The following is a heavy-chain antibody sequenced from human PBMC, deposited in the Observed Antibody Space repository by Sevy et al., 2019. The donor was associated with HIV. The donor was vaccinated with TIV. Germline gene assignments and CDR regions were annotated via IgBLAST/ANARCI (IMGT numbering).Heavy chain of an antibody. CDR3: ARSSGSIAARQTDY. CDR2: IYYSGST. CDR1: GGSVSSGSYY. D-gene: IGHD6-6*01. Sequence: SETLSLTCTVSGGSVSSGSYYWSWIRQPPEKGLEWIGYIYYSGSTSYNPSLKSRVTISVDTSKNQFSLKLSSVTAADTAVYYCARSSGSIAARQTDYWGQGTLVTVSS. J-gene: IGHJ4*02. V-gene: IGHV4-61*01.